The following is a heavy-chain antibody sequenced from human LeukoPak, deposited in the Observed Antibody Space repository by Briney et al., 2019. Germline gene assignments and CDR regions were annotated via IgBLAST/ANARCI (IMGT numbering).Heavy chain of an antibody. Sequence: ASVKVSCKASGGTFSRSAISWVRQAPGQGLEWMGGIIPIFGPADYAQKFQGRVTITADESTSTAYLELSSLGSEDTAVYYCARDISGSYQLDYWGQGTLVTVSS. CDR2: IIPIFGPA. CDR3: ARDISGSYQLDY. D-gene: IGHD1-26*01. J-gene: IGHJ4*02. V-gene: IGHV1-69*13. CDR1: GGTFSRSA.